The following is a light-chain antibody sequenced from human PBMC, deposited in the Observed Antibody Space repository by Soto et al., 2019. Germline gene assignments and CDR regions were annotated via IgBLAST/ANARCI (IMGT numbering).Light chain of an antibody. J-gene: IGKJ1*01. CDR2: GAS. V-gene: IGKV3-15*01. Sequence: EIVLTQSPGTLSLSPGERATLSCRASQSVSSNLAWYQQKPGQAPRLLIYGASTRATGIPARFSGSGSGTEFTLTISSLQSEDFATYYCQHYNSYSEAFGQGTKVDIK. CDR3: QHYNSYSEA. CDR1: QSVSSN.